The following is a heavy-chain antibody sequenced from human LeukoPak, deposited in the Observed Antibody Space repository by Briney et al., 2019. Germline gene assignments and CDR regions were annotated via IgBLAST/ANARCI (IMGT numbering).Heavy chain of an antibody. Sequence: PGGSLRLSCVASGVTFSIYTMSWGPQAPGKGLEWVSSITSSSSSIYSADSVKGRLTISRDNAKNSLYLEMNSLRDEDTAVYYCARDLAWGAYWGQGTLVTVSS. D-gene: IGHD4/OR15-4a*01. CDR2: ITSSSSSI. J-gene: IGHJ4*02. V-gene: IGHV3-21*01. CDR3: ARDLAWGAY. CDR1: GVTFSIYT.